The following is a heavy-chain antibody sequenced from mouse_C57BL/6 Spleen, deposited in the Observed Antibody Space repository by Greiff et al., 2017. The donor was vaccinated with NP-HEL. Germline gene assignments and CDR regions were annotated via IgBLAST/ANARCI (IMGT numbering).Heavy chain of an antibody. Sequence: QVQLQQPGAELVRPGSSVKLSCKASSYTFTSYWMDWVKQRPGQGLEWIGNIYPSDSETHYNQKFKDKATLTVDKSSSTAYMQLSSLTSEDSAVYYCARCYSNFYFDYWGQGTTLTVSS. V-gene: IGHV1-61*01. J-gene: IGHJ2*01. D-gene: IGHD2-5*01. CDR2: IYPSDSET. CDR1: SYTFTSYW. CDR3: ARCYSNFYFDY.